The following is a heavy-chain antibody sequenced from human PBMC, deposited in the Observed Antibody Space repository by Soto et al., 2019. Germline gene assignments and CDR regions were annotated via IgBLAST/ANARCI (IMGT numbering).Heavy chain of an antibody. V-gene: IGHV3-15*07. CDR3: TTEGGSYGYLASFDY. D-gene: IGHD5-18*01. Sequence: GGSLRLSCAASGFTFSNAWMNCVRQAPGKGLEWGGRIKSKTDGGTTDYAAPVKGRLTISRDDSKNPLYLQMNSLKTEDTAVYYCTTEGGSYGYLASFDYWGQGTLVTVSS. CDR1: GFTFSNAW. CDR2: IKSKTDGGTT. J-gene: IGHJ4*02.